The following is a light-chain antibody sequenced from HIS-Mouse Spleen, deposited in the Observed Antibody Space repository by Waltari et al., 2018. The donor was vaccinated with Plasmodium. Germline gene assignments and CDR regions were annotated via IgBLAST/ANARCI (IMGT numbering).Light chain of an antibody. CDR3: QQYGSSPYT. CDR1: QSVSSSY. CDR2: GAS. V-gene: IGKV3-20*01. Sequence: EIVLTQSPGTLSLSPGERATLSCRASQSVSSSYLAWYQQKPGQAPRLLIHGASSRATGIPDRFSGSGSGTDFTLTISRQEPEDFAVYYCQQYGSSPYTFGQGTKLEIK. J-gene: IGKJ2*01.